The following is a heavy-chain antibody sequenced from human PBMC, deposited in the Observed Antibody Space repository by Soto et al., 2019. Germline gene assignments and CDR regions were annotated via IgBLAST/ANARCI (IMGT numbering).Heavy chain of an antibody. CDR2: IYPGNGNT. Sequence: QVQLVQSGAEVKKPGASVKVSCKASGYTFTTYAVQWVRQAPGQRLEWMGCIYPGNGNTKYSQKFQGRVTITRDTSANTAYMELSSLKSEDTAIYYCAKEMVRGVFRYYFDYWGQGTLVTVSS. D-gene: IGHD3-10*01. V-gene: IGHV1-3*01. J-gene: IGHJ4*02. CDR1: GYTFTTYA. CDR3: AKEMVRGVFRYYFDY.